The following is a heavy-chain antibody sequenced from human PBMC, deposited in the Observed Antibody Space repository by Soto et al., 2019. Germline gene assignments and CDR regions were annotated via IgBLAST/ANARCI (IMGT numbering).Heavy chain of an antibody. CDR3: ARGVGEGVYNWFDP. V-gene: IGHV4-34*01. J-gene: IGHJ5*02. CDR1: GGSFSGYY. Sequence: QVQLQQWGAGLLKPSETLSLTGAVYGGSFSGYYWSWIRQPPGKGLEWIGEINHSGSTNYNPSLKSRVTISVDTSKNQFSLKLSSVTAADTAVYYCARGVGEGVYNWFDPWGQGTLVTVSS. CDR2: INHSGST. D-gene: IGHD3-16*01.